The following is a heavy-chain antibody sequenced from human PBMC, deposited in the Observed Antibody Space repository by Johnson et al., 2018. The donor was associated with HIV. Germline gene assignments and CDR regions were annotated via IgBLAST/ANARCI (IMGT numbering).Heavy chain of an antibody. Sequence: VQLVESGGGLVQPGGSLRLSCAASGFTVSSNYMSWVRQAPGKGLEWVSVIYSGGSTYYADSVKGRFTISRDNSKNTLYRQMNSLRAEDTAVYYCARDRLGYSSSWGVVDAFDIWGQGTMVTVSS. CDR3: ARDRLGYSSSWGVVDAFDI. D-gene: IGHD6-13*01. CDR1: GFTVSSNY. J-gene: IGHJ3*02. V-gene: IGHV3-66*01. CDR2: IYSGGST.